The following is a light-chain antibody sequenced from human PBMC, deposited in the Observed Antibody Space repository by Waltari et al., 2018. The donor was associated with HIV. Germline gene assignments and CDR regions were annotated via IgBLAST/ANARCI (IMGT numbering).Light chain of an antibody. Sequence: QSVLTQPPSVSGAPGQRVTIACTGTRSNIGAGFDVHWYQQIPGNAPKLLIYDNNLRPSGGPGQFSGSKAGNSASLAITGRQSEDEADYYRQFYDMSQSCSLVFGGGTKLTVL. CDR2: DNN. V-gene: IGLV1-40*01. CDR3: QFYDMSQSCSLV. J-gene: IGLJ2*01. CDR1: RSNIGAGFD.